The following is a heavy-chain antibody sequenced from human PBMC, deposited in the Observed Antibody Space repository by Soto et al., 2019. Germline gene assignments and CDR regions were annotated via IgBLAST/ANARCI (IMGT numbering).Heavy chain of an antibody. CDR1: GFTFSDYY. Sequence: SGGSLRLSCAAPGFTFSDYYISWIRQAPGKGLERVSYISNSNNYKKYAVSVKGRFTISRDNAKNSLYLQMNSLRAEDTAVYYCARVPRSSSRTFFDYWGQGTLVTVSS. J-gene: IGHJ4*02. V-gene: IGHV3-11*06. D-gene: IGHD6-13*01. CDR2: ISNSNNYK. CDR3: ARVPRSSSRTFFDY.